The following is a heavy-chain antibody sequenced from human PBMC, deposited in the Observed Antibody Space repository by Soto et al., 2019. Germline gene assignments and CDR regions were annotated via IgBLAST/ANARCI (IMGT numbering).Heavy chain of an antibody. D-gene: IGHD1-26*01. CDR2: ISYDGSKE. CDR1: GFTFSSYG. Sequence: QAGGSLRLSCAASGFTFSSYGMHWVRRAPGKGLEWVALISYDGSKEYYADSVRGQFTISRDNSKNTLYLQMNFLRVEDTAVYYCARDFTVGATYSGPYYYAMDVRGQGTTVTVSS. V-gene: IGHV3-33*05. J-gene: IGHJ6*02. CDR3: ARDFTVGATYSGPYYYAMDV.